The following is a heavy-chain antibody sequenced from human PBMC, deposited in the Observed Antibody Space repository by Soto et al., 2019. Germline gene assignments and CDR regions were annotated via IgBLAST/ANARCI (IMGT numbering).Heavy chain of an antibody. CDR1: GFTFSNFA. CDR2: IDSSGGST. CDR3: ARDPSTGIPDY. Sequence: EVQLSASGGGLVQPGGSLRLSCAASGFTFSNFALNWVRQAPGTGLEWVSTIDSSGGSTYYADSVKGRFTISRDNFKYPLYLPMNSLRAEAKAVYYCARDPSTGIPDYLGQGTLVTVSS. V-gene: IGHV3-23*01. D-gene: IGHD1-20*01. J-gene: IGHJ4*02.